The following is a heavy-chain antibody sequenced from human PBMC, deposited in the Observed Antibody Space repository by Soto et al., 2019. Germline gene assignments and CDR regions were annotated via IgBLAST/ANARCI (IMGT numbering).Heavy chain of an antibody. Sequence: ASVKVSCKASGYTFSTYDITWVRQAPGQGLEWMGMISTSTGRTSYAQKFQDRVTMTRDTSTSTVYMELSSLRSEDTGVYYCARVGYSYGFDYWGQGTLVTVSS. CDR2: ISTSTGRT. CDR1: GYTFSTYD. D-gene: IGHD5-18*01. CDR3: ARVGYSYGFDY. J-gene: IGHJ4*02. V-gene: IGHV1-46*03.